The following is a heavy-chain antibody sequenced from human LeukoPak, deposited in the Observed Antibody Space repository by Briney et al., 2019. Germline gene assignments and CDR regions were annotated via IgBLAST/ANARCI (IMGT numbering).Heavy chain of an antibody. D-gene: IGHD3-9*01. CDR1: GFTFDDYA. V-gene: IGHV3-9*01. J-gene: IGHJ4*02. CDR2: ISWNSGSI. Sequence: GRSLRLSCAASGFTFDDYAMHWVRHAPGKGLEWVSGISWNSGSIGYADSVKGRFTISRDNAKNSLYLQMNSLRAEDTALYYCAKARDILTGYDPFDYWGQGTLVTVSS. CDR3: AKARDILTGYDPFDY.